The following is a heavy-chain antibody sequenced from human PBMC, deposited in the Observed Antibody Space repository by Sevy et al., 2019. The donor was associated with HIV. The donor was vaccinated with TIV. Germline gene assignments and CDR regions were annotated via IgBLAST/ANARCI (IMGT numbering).Heavy chain of an antibody. CDR3: ARDGGCTSTSCLLYFDY. CDR2: ISGFSSYI. Sequence: GGSLRLSCAVYGFTFSTYTMNWVRQAPGKGLEWVSSISGFSSYIYYADSVKGRFTISRDNAKNSLYLQMNSLRAEDTAVYYCARDGGCTSTSCLLYFDYWGQGTLVTVSS. J-gene: IGHJ4*01. V-gene: IGHV3-21*01. D-gene: IGHD2-2*01. CDR1: GFTFSTYT.